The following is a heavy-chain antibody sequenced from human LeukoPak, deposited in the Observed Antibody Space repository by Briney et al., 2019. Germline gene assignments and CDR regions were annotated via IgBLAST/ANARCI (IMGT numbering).Heavy chain of an antibody. CDR2: INRSGST. CDR1: GGSFSGYC. D-gene: IGHD2-2*01. V-gene: IGHV4-34*01. CDR3: ARAGIVVVTAAMVFYYYGIDV. J-gene: IGHJ6*02. Sequence: SETLSLTCAVSGGSFSGYCWSWSRQPPGKGLGWIGEINRSGSTNYNPSLKSRVTITVEKYKNQFSLKLSSVTAAETAVYYGARAGIVVVTAAMVFYYYGIDVWGQGTTVTVSS.